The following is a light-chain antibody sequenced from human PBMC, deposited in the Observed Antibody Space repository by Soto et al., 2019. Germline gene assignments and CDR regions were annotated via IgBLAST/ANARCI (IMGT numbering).Light chain of an antibody. CDR2: RNN. Sequence: QSVLTQPPSASGTPGQRVTISCSGSSSNIGSNYVYWYQQLPGTAPKLLIYRNNQRPSGGPDRFSGSKSGTSASLAISGLRSEDEDDYYCAAWYDSLSGVVFGGGTKLTVL. CDR3: AAWYDSLSGVV. CDR1: SSNIGSNY. J-gene: IGLJ2*01. V-gene: IGLV1-47*01.